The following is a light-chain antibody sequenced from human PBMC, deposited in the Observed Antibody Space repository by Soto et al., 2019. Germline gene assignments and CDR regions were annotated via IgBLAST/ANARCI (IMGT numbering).Light chain of an antibody. Sequence: EVVLTQSPVTLSLSPGERATLSCRASQSFRGLLAWYQQKPGQAPRLLIYDAYNRATGIPPRFSGSGSGTDFTLTISSLEPEDSAVAYCQQRHMWPITFGQGTRVESK. CDR3: QQRHMWPIT. CDR2: DAY. CDR1: QSFRGL. V-gene: IGKV3-11*01. J-gene: IGKJ5*01.